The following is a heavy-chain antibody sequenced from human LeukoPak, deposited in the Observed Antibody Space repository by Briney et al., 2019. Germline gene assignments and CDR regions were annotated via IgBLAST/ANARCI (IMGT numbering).Heavy chain of an antibody. CDR3: ARDGATMVRGVIIDY. V-gene: IGHV3-21*01. CDR1: GFTFSSYS. J-gene: IGHJ4*02. D-gene: IGHD3-10*01. Sequence: KTGGSLRLSCAASGFTFSSYSMNWVRQAPGKGLEWVSSISSSSSYIYYADSVKGRFTISRDNAKNSLYLQMNSLRAEDTAVYYCARDGATMVRGVIIDYWGQGILVTVSS. CDR2: ISSSSSYI.